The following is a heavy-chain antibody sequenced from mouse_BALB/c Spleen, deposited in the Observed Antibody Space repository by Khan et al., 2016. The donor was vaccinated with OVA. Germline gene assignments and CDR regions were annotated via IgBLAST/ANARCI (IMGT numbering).Heavy chain of an antibody. V-gene: IGHV3-2*02. CDR2: ISYGGST. D-gene: IGHD1-1*01. CDR3: ARKNYYGYAMDY. CDR1: GYSITSDYA. Sequence: EVQLQESGPGLVKPSQSLSLTCTVTGYSITSDYAWDWIRQFPGNKLEWMGYISYGGSTSYNPSLKSRISITRDTSKNPFFLQLNSVTTEDTATYYCARKNYYGYAMDYWGQGTSVTVSS. J-gene: IGHJ4*01.